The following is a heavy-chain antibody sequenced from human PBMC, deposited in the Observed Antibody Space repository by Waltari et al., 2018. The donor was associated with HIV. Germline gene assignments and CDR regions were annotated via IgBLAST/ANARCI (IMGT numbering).Heavy chain of an antibody. CDR1: GFTLNSVW. D-gene: IGHD3-10*01. CDR3: TSEEDYGSGSHFDY. J-gene: IGHJ4*02. V-gene: IGHV3-15*01. Sequence: EVQLVESGGDLLKPGGCLRLSCAASGFTLNSVWMSWVRQAPGKGLEWVGRIKTKGDGGATDYAAAVKGRFTNSRDDSKNTVYLQMNSLKIEDTAVYYCTSEEDYGSGSHFDYWGQGTLVTVSS. CDR2: IKTKGDGGAT.